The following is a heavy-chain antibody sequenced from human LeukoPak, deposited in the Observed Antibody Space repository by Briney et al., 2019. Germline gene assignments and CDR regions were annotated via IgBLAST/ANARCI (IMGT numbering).Heavy chain of an antibody. Sequence: ASVKVSCKASGYTFTGYYMHWVRQAPGQGLEWMGWINPNSGGTNYAQKFQGRVTMTRDTSISTAYMELSRLRSDDTAVYYCARDLVLRYFDWSPGGWGQGTLVTVSS. CDR1: GYTFTGYY. CDR3: ARDLVLRYFDWSPGG. D-gene: IGHD3-9*01. J-gene: IGHJ4*02. V-gene: IGHV1-2*02. CDR2: INPNSGGT.